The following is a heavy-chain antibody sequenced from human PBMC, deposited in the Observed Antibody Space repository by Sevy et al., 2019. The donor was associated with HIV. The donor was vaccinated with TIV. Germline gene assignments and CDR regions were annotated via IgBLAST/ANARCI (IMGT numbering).Heavy chain of an antibody. V-gene: IGHV4-59*08. Sequence: SETLSLTCTVSGDSINTYYWSWIRQPPGKGLEWIGYVSHSRNTNYNPSLKSRVSMSVDTSTNQFSLKVKSVTAADTAVYYCARLRWDLVVVPGATPGCYFDSWGQGTLVTVSS. CDR3: ARLRWDLVVVPGATPGCYFDS. D-gene: IGHD2-2*02. J-gene: IGHJ4*02. CDR2: VSHSRNT. CDR1: GDSINTYY.